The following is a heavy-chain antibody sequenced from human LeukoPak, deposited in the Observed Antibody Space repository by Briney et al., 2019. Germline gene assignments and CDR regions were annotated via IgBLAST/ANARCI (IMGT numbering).Heavy chain of an antibody. Sequence: GGSLRLSCAASGFTFSSYAMHWVRQAPGKGLEYVSAISSNGGSTYYANSVKGRFTISRDNSKNTLYLQMGSLRAEDMAVYYCARGPADDVRFAFDIWGQGTMVAVSS. CDR3: ARGPADDVRFAFDI. D-gene: IGHD3-16*01. V-gene: IGHV3-64*01. CDR1: GFTFSSYA. CDR2: ISSNGGST. J-gene: IGHJ3*02.